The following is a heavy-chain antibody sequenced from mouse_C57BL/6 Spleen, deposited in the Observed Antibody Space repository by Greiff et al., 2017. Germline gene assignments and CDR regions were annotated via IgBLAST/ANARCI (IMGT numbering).Heavy chain of an antibody. CDR2: IHPSDSGT. V-gene: IGHV1-74*01. D-gene: IGHD3-2*01. J-gene: IGHJ4*01. CDR1: GYTFTSYW. CDR3: AIDRCDDAVDN. Sequence: QVQLQQPGAELVKPGASVKVSCKASGYTFTSYWLHWVKQRPGQGLEWIGRIHPSDSGTNYNQKFKGKATLTVDKSSSTTYMQLSSLTSEDSAVYFYAIDRCDDAVDNWGQGTSVTVSA.